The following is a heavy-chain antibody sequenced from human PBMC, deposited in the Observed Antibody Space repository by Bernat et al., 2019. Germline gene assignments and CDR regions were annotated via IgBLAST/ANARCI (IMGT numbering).Heavy chain of an antibody. D-gene: IGHD1-26*01. J-gene: IGHJ4*02. Sequence: QLQLQESGPGLVRPSETLSPTCSVSGNSICSGSHYWGWFRQPPGKGLEYIGTIYYTGSAYYNPSLRSRVTITMDTSKNHFSLKLSSVTAADTAVYYCAGQIVGAHDFWGQGTLVTVSS. CDR3: AGQIVGAHDF. CDR1: GNSICSGSHY. V-gene: IGHV4-39*01. CDR2: IYYTGSA.